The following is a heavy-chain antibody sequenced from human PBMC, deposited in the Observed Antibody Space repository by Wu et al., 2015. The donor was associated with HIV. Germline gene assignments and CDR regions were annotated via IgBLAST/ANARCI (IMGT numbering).Heavy chain of an antibody. J-gene: IGHJ6*03. D-gene: IGHD3-16*01. CDR1: GYTFTNYD. V-gene: IGHV1-8*02. Sequence: QEQLVQSGAEMKKPGASVKVSCKASGYTFTNYDINWVRLAPGQGLEWMGWMKPKSGNTGYSEKFHDRVVMTGDISINTAYMELNSLRPDDTAVYYCARAVRGSRLGYYYYMDVWGKGTTVTVSS. CDR3: ARAVRGSRLGYYYYMDV. CDR2: MKPKSGNT.